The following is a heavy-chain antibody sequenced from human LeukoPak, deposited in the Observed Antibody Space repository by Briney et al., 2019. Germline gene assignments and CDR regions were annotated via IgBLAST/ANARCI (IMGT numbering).Heavy chain of an antibody. D-gene: IGHD3-10*01. Sequence: EASVKVSCKISGFGLSVLSIHWMRQAPGKGLEWVGGIRPETGEPIFAQKFRGRVTITEDTFTDTGYLELRGLTSEDAAVYYCSTDSGRSYSYFDFWGQGTLVTVSS. CDR3: STDSGRSYSYFDF. CDR2: IRPETGEP. V-gene: IGHV1-24*01. CDR1: GFGLSVLS. J-gene: IGHJ4*02.